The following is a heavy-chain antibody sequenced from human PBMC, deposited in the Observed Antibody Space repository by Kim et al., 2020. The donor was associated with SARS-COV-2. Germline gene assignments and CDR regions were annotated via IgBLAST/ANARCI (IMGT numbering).Heavy chain of an antibody. J-gene: IGHJ4*02. V-gene: IGHV4-39*07. CDR3: ARRTSSSGRKPFDY. D-gene: IGHD3-22*01. Sequence: NPALKSRVTISVDTSKKQFSLKLSSVTAADTAVYYCARRTSSSGRKPFDYWGQGTLVTVSS.